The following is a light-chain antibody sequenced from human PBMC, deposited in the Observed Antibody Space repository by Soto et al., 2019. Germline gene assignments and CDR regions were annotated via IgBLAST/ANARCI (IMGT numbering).Light chain of an antibody. CDR1: SSDVGSYHL. J-gene: IGLJ1*01. CDR3: CSYAGSSTFV. CDR2: EGS. V-gene: IGLV2-23*01. Sequence: SALTQPASVSGSPGQSITISCTGTSSDVGSYHLVSWYQHHPGKAPKLMIYEGSRRPSGVSNRFSGSKSGNTASLTISGLQAEDEADYYCCSYAGSSTFVFGTGTKVTVL.